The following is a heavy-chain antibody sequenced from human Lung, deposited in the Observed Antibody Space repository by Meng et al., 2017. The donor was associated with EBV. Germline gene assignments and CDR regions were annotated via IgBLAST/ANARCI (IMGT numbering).Heavy chain of an antibody. CDR1: GYTFSTYT. CDR3: ARGGNFDP. D-gene: IGHD2/OR15-2a*01. J-gene: IGHJ5*02. V-gene: IGHV7-4-1*02. CDR2: ISTNTGTP. Sequence: VPLVQSGFELKKPGASVKVSCKASGYTFSTYTINWVRQAHGRGLEWMGWISTNTGTPTYTQGFTGRFVFSLDTSVSTAYLQISSLKAEDTAVYYCARGGNFDPWGQGTLVTVSS.